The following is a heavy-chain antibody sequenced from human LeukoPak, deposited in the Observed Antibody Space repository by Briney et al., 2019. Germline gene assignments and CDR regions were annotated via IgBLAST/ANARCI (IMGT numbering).Heavy chain of an antibody. CDR3: ARVGYDFWSGSPSGWFDP. CDR1: GGSISSYY. V-gene: IGHV4-59*01. Sequence: NPSETLSLTCTVSGGSISSYYWSWIRQPPGKGLEWIGYIYYSGSTNYNPSLKSRVTISVDTSKNQFSLKLSSVTAADTAVYYCARVGYDFWSGSPSGWFDPWGQGTLVTVSS. J-gene: IGHJ5*02. D-gene: IGHD3-3*01. CDR2: IYYSGST.